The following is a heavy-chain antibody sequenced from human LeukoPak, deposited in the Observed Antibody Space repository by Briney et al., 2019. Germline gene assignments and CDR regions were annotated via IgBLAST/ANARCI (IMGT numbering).Heavy chain of an antibody. Sequence: AAVTVSFKSSGYTFTVYYLQWVRQAPGQGIGWMGWINTDNGGTEYPQRFQGRLTITRDKSISTAYMELSRLRSADTPVYSFARGHGSANSCYEVCYKGVVVSGEGATVTVS. V-gene: IGHV1-2*02. J-gene: IGHJ6*02. D-gene: IGHD2-2*01. CDR3: ARGHGSANSCYEVCYKGVVV. CDR2: INTDNGGT. CDR1: GYTFTVYY.